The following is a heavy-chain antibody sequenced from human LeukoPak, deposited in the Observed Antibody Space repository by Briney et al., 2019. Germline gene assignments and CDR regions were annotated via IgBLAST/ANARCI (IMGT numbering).Heavy chain of an antibody. Sequence: ASVKASCKASGYTFTGYYMHWVRQAPGQGLEWMGWINPNSGGTNYAQKFQGRVTMTRDTSISTAYMELSRLRSDDTAVYYCARADWGDYYDSSGYFYYFDYWGQGTLVTVSS. V-gene: IGHV1-2*02. CDR2: INPNSGGT. CDR3: ARADWGDYYDSSGYFYYFDY. CDR1: GYTFTGYY. J-gene: IGHJ4*02. D-gene: IGHD3-22*01.